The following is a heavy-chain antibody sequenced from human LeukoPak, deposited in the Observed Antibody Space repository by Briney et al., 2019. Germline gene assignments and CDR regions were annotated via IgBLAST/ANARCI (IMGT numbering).Heavy chain of an antibody. CDR1: GGSISSGGYS. CDR2: IYHSGST. CDR3: ARGGDILTGYYFDY. Sequence: PSQTLSLTCAVSGGSISSGGYSWSWIRQPPGKGLEWIGYIYHSGSTYYNPSLKSRVTISVDRSKNQFSLKLSSVTAADTAVYYCARGGDILTGYYFDYWGQGTLVTVSS. D-gene: IGHD3-9*01. V-gene: IGHV4-30-2*01. J-gene: IGHJ4*02.